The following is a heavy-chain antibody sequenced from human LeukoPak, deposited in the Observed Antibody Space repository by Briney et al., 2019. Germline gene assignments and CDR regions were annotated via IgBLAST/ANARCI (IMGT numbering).Heavy chain of an antibody. V-gene: IGHV3-23*01. CDR1: GFTFSSYA. Sequence: GGSLRLSCAASGFTFSSYAMSWVRQAPGKGLEWVSTISGSDGNTYYADSVKGRFTISRDNSKNTLYLQMNSLRAEDTAVFYCAKDRGYTGYDSLDSWGQGTLVTVSS. CDR2: ISGSDGNT. J-gene: IGHJ4*02. D-gene: IGHD5-12*01. CDR3: AKDRGYTGYDSLDS.